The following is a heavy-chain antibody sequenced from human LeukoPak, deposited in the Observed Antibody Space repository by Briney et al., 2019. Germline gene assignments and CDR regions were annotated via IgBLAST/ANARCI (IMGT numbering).Heavy chain of an antibody. Sequence: SETLSLTCTVSGGSISSSNYYWGWIRQPPGKGLEWIGSIYYSGNTYYNPSLKSRVTISVDTSKNQFSLKLTSVTAADTAVYYCARQEAGTFGYWGQGTLVTVSS. CDR1: GGSISSSNYY. J-gene: IGHJ4*02. V-gene: IGHV4-39*01. D-gene: IGHD1-1*01. CDR3: ARQEAGTFGY. CDR2: IYYSGNT.